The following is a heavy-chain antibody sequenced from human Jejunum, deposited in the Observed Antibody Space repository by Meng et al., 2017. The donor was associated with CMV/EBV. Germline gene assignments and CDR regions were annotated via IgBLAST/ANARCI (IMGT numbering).Heavy chain of an antibody. D-gene: IGHD2-2*01. V-gene: IGHV3-48*03. CDR1: GFKFSSYE. Sequence: CEASGFKFSSYEMTWVRQAPGKGLGWVSYISSGSAIIYYADSVKGRFTISRDNAKSSLYLQMNSLRAEDTALYYCARAGWAAIGYWGQGTVVTVSS. CDR2: ISSGSAII. J-gene: IGHJ4*02. CDR3: ARAGWAAIGY.